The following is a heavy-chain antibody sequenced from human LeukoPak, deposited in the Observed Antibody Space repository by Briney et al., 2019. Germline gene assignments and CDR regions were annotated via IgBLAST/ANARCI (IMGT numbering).Heavy chain of an antibody. J-gene: IGHJ4*02. CDR1: GASISSDY. CDR2: VYHSGST. D-gene: IGHD3-22*01. Sequence: PSETLSLTCTVSGASISSDYWSWIRQPPGKGLEWIGHVYHSGSTNYNPSLKSRVTISVDTSKNQFSLKLSSVTAADTAVYYCARAGNYYYSSGYYSHFDYWGQGTLVTVSS. CDR3: ARAGNYYYSSGYYSHFDY. V-gene: IGHV4-59*01.